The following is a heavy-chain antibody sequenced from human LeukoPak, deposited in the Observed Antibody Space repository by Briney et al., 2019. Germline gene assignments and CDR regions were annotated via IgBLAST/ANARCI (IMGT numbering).Heavy chain of an antibody. CDR1: GYTFTSYD. CDR3: ARGVTMVRGVTDY. V-gene: IGHV1-8*01. CDR2: MNPNSGNT. D-gene: IGHD3-10*01. J-gene: IGHJ4*02. Sequence: ASVKVSCKASGYTFTSYDINWVRQATGQGLEWMGWMNPNSGNTGYAQRFQGRVTMTRNTSISTAYMELSSLRSEDTAVYYCARGVTMVRGVTDYWGQGTLVTVSS.